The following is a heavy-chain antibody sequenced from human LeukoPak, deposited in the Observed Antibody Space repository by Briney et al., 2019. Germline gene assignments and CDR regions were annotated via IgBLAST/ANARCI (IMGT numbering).Heavy chain of an antibody. D-gene: IGHD3-10*02. CDR3: AELGITMIGGV. Sequence: GGSLRLSCAASGFTFSSSWMTWVRQAPGKGLEWVSYISSSGSTIYYADSVKGRFTISRDNAKNSLYLQMNSLRAEDTAVYYCAELGITMIGGVWGKGTTVTISS. V-gene: IGHV3-48*04. J-gene: IGHJ6*04. CDR2: ISSSGSTI. CDR1: GFTFSSSW.